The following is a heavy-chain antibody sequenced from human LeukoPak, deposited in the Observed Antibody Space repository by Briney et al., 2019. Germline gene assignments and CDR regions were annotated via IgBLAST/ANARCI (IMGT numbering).Heavy chain of an antibody. CDR3: ARDRRELDAFDI. Sequence: GASVKVSCKGSGYTFTNYAVHWVRQAPGQRLEWLGWINPGNGDTKYSQKFQGRVTITRDTSASTAYMELSSLRSEDTAVYYCARDRRELDAFDIWGQGTMVTVSS. J-gene: IGHJ3*02. CDR1: GYTFTNYA. V-gene: IGHV1-3*01. D-gene: IGHD1-26*01. CDR2: INPGNGDT.